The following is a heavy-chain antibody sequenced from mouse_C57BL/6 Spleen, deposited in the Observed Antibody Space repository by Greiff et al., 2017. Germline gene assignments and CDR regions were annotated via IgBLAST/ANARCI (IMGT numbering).Heavy chain of an antibody. CDR1: GYTFTSYW. CDR3: AKDYDNSLYYFDY. CDR2: INPSSGYT. J-gene: IGHJ2*01. D-gene: IGHD2-1*01. Sequence: QVQLQQSGAELAKPGASVKLSCKASGYTFTSYWMHWVKQRPGQGLEWIGYINPSSGYTKYNQKFKDKATLTADKSSSTANMQRSSLTYEDSAVYYCAKDYDNSLYYFDYWGQGTTLTVSS. V-gene: IGHV1-7*01.